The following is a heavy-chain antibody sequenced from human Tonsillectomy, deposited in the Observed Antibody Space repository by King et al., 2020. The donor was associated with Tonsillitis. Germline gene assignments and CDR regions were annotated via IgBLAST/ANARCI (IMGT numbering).Heavy chain of an antibody. J-gene: IGHJ4*02. Sequence: QLVQSGAEVKKPRASVKVSCKASGYTFSTYGINWVRQAPGQGLEWMGWISVYNGDTKYAQKLQGRVTMTTDTSTNTAYMELRTLRSDDTAVYYCARPLYNYGPSPSDYWGQGTLVTVSS. CDR1: GYTFSTYG. D-gene: IGHD5-18*01. CDR3: ARPLYNYGPSPSDY. CDR2: ISVYNGDT. V-gene: IGHV1-18*01.